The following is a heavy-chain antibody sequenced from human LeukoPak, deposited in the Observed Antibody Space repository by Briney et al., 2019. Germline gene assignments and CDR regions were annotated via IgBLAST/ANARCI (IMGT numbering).Heavy chain of an antibody. V-gene: IGHV4-4*02. D-gene: IGHD7-27*01. CDR2: IYHSGST. J-gene: IGHJ4*02. CDR3: ARGAENWGIPDY. Sequence: SGTLSLTCAVSGGSISSSNWWSWVRQPPGKGLEWIGEIYHSGSTNYNPSLKSRVTISVDTSKNQFSLKLSSVTAADTAVYYCARGAENWGIPDYWGQGTLVTVSS. CDR1: GGSISSSNW.